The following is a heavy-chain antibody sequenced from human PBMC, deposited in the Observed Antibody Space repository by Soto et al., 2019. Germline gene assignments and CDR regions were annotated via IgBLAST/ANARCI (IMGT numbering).Heavy chain of an antibody. V-gene: IGHV3-66*01. J-gene: IGHJ4*02. CDR3: ARDRAAVAGGGFDY. CDR1: GFTVSSNY. Sequence: EVQLVESGGGLVQPGGSLRLSCVASGFTVSSNYMSWVRQAPGKGLEWVSVIYSGGSTYYADSVKGRFTISRDNSKNTLYLQMNSLRAEDTAVYYCARDRAAVAGGGFDYWGQGTLVTVSS. CDR2: IYSGGST. D-gene: IGHD6-19*01.